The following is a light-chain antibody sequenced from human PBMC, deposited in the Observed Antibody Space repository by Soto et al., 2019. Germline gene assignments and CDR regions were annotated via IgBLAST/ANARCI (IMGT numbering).Light chain of an antibody. Sequence: DIPMTQSPSTLSASVGDRVTITCRASQRISSWLAWYQQKPGRAPKLLIYDASSLESGVPSRFSGSGSGTEFTLTISSLQPDDFATYYCQQYNGYSPWTFGQGTKVESK. J-gene: IGKJ1*01. CDR2: DAS. CDR3: QQYNGYSPWT. V-gene: IGKV1-5*01. CDR1: QRISSW.